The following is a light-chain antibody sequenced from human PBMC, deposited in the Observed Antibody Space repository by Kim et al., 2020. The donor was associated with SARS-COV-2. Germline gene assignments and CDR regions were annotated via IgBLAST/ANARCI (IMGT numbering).Light chain of an antibody. CDR2: YAA. V-gene: IGKV3-11*01. CDR3: QQRGNWPPART. J-gene: IGKJ4*01. Sequence: PGERAALFCSASHHIVSSLACYQQTPGQAPPILIYYAAMSAAGIPEGFSSSSSGTDFTLTISGLAPEDFATDYCQQRGNWPPARTFGGGTKVDIK. CDR1: HHIVSS.